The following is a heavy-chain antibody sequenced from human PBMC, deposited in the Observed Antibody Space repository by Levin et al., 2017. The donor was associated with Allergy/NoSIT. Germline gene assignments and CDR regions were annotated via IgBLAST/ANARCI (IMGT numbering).Heavy chain of an antibody. CDR3: ARAGGPYYGSGSHFDY. D-gene: IGHD3-10*01. Sequence: SQTLSLTCAVYGGSFSGYYWSWIRQPPGKGLEWIGEINHSGSTNYNPSLKSRVTISVDTSKNQFSLKLSSVTAADTAVYYCARAGGPYYGSGSHFDYWGQGTLVTVSS. CDR1: GGSFSGYY. J-gene: IGHJ4*02. CDR2: INHSGST. V-gene: IGHV4-34*01.